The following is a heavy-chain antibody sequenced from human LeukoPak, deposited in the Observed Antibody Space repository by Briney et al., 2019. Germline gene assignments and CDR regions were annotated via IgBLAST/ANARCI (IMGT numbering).Heavy chain of an antibody. J-gene: IGHJ6*02. Sequence: GGSLRLSCAASGFTFSSYAMSWVRQAPGKGLEWVSAISGSGGSTYYADSVKGRFTISRDNSKNTLYLQMNSLKAEDTAVYYCAKGRVAAAGKGMDVWGQGTTVTVSS. D-gene: IGHD6-13*01. CDR3: AKGRVAAAGKGMDV. CDR2: ISGSGGST. V-gene: IGHV3-23*01. CDR1: GFTFSSYA.